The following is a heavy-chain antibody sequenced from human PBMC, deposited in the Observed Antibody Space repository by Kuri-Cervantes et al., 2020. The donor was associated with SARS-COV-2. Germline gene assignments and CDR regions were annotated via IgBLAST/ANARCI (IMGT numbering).Heavy chain of an antibody. V-gene: IGHV4-39*02. CDR2: IYYSGST. D-gene: IGHD6-13*01. J-gene: IGHJ4*02. CDR3: ARDPNGIAAAGNY. CDR1: GCSISSSSYY. Sequence: SETLSLTCTVSGCSISSSSYYWGWIRQPPGKGLEWIGSIYYSGSTYYNPSLKSRATISVDTSKNQFSLKLSSVTAADTAVYYCARDPNGIAAAGNYWGQGTLVTVSS.